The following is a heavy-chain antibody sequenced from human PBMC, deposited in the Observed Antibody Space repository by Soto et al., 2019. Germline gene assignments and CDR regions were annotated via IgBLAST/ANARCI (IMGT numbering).Heavy chain of an antibody. Sequence: SETLSLTCAVYGGSFSGYYWSWIRQPPGKGLEWIGEINHSGSTNYNPSLKSRVTISVDTSKNQFSLKLSSVTAADTAVYYCARGIGLELTNYYYYMDVWGKGTTVTVSS. CDR3: ARGIGLELTNYYYYMDV. D-gene: IGHD1-7*01. V-gene: IGHV4-34*01. CDR1: GGSFSGYY. J-gene: IGHJ6*03. CDR2: INHSGST.